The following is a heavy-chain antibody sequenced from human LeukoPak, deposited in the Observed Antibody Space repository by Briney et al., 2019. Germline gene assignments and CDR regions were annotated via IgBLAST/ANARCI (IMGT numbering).Heavy chain of an antibody. CDR1: GFTFSSYS. CDR2: ISSSSSYI. Sequence: PGGSLRLSCAASGFTFSSYSMNWVRQAPGKGLEWVSSISSSSSYIYYADSVKGRFTISRDNAKNSLYLQMNSLRAEDTAVYYCARGLDYYDSSGYYLDYWGQGTLVTVSS. D-gene: IGHD3-22*01. CDR3: ARGLDYYDSSGYYLDY. V-gene: IGHV3-21*01. J-gene: IGHJ4*02.